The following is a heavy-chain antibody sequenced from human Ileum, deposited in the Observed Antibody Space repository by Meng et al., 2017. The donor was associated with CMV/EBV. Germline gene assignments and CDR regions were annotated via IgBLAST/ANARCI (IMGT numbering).Heavy chain of an antibody. CDR2: VHHSGIT. J-gene: IGHJ4*02. V-gene: IGHV4-34*01. CDR1: GGSFSDYS. D-gene: IGHD4-23*01. CDR3: ATNSEDY. Sequence: QVQLQQWGSGVLKPSETLSLTCAVYGGSFSDYSWIWIRQSPGKGLEWIGEVHHSGITNYNPYLKSRVTISVDTSKNQFFLKLTSVTAADTGLYYYATNSEDYWGQGTLVTVSS.